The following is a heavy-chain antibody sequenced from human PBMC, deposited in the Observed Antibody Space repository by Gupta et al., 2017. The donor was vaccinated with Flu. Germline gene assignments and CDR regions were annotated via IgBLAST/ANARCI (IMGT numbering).Heavy chain of an antibody. J-gene: IGHJ4*02. V-gene: IGHV3-23*01. CDR3: AKGGRLYYFDY. D-gene: IGHD1-26*01. CDR2: GGT. Sequence: GGTYYADSVKGRFTISRDNSKNMLYLQINSLRVEDTAAYYCAKGGRLYYFDYWGQGTLVTVPS.